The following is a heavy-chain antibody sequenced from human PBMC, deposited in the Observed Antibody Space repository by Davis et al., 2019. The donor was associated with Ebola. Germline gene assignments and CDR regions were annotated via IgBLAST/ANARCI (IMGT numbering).Heavy chain of an antibody. D-gene: IGHD3-22*01. CDR2: IYYSGST. CDR1: GGSISSSSYY. J-gene: IGHJ6*02. Sequence: MPSETLSLTCTVSGGSISSSSYYWGWIRQPPGKGLEWIGSIYYSGSTYYNPSLKSRVTISVDTSKNQFSLKLSSVTAADTAVYYCARPNYYDSSGYYYDYGMDVWGQGTTVTVSS. CDR3: ARPNYYDSSGYYYDYGMDV. V-gene: IGHV4-39*01.